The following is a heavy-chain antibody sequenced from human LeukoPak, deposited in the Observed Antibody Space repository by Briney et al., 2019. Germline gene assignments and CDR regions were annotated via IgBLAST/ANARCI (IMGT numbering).Heavy chain of an antibody. CDR1: GFTVSSNY. J-gene: IGHJ4*02. V-gene: IGHV3-53*01. D-gene: IGHD4-17*01. Sequence: GGSLRLSCAASGFTVSSNYMSWVRQAPGKGLEWVSVIYSGGSTYYADSVKGRFTISRDNSKNTLYLQMNSLRAEDTAVCYCARKGDYGDYFDYWGQGTLVTVSS. CDR3: ARKGDYGDYFDY. CDR2: IYSGGST.